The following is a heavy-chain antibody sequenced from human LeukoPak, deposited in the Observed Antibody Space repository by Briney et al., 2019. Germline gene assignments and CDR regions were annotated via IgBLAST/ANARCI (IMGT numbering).Heavy chain of an antibody. J-gene: IGHJ4*02. CDR2: INPNSGGT. Sequence: ASVKVSCKASGYTFTGYYMHWVRQAPGQGLEWMGWINPNSGGTNYAQKFQGRVTMTRDTSISTAYMELSRLRSDDTAVYYCARVPLYDFWSGYYGTPTVTGEFDYWGQGTLVTVSS. CDR1: GYTFTGYY. V-gene: IGHV1-2*02. CDR3: ARVPLYDFWSGYYGTPTVTGEFDY. D-gene: IGHD3-3*01.